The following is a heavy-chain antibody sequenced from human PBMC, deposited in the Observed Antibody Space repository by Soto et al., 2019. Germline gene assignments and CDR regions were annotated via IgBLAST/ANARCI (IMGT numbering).Heavy chain of an antibody. Sequence: GGSLRLSCAASGFTFSSSWMHWVRQAPGKGLVWVSRVSGDGSSTNYADSVKGRFTISRDNAKNTLYLQMNSLRAEDTAVYYCASGKAYCSGGSCLLRHYYYGMDVWGQGTMVTVSS. CDR3: ASGKAYCSGGSCLLRHYYYGMDV. CDR2: VSGDGSST. CDR1: GFTFSSSW. J-gene: IGHJ6*02. D-gene: IGHD2-15*01. V-gene: IGHV3-74*01.